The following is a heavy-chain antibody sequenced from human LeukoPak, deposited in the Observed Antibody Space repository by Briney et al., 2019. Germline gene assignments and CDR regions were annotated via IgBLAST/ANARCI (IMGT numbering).Heavy chain of an antibody. J-gene: IGHJ5*02. D-gene: IGHD3-10*01. V-gene: IGHV4-34*01. CDR2: INHSGST. CDR1: GGSFSGYY. Sequence: KPSETLSLTCAVYGGSFSGYYWSWIRQPPGKGLEWIGEINHSGSTNYNPSLKSRVTISVDTSKNQFSLKLSSVTAADTAVYYCASPPGIIGGWWFDPWGQGTLVTVSS. CDR3: ASPPGIIGGWWFDP.